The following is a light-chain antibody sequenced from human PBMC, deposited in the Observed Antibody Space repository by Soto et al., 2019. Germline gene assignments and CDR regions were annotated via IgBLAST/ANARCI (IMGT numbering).Light chain of an antibody. J-gene: IGLJ2*01. CDR1: SSNIGEGYD. V-gene: IGLV1-40*01. Sequence: QSVLTQPPSVSEAPGQRVTISCTGSSSNIGEGYDVHWYQQLPGTAPKLLIYGNSNRPSGVPDRFAGAKSGTLASLAITGLKAEDEADYYCQSYDSSLSRVFGGGTKLTVL. CDR2: GNS. CDR3: QSYDSSLSRV.